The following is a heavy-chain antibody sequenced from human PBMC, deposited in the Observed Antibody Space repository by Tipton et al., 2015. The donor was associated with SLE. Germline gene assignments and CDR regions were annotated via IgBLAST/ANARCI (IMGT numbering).Heavy chain of an antibody. Sequence: TLSLTCTVSGGSISSYYWSWIRQPPGKGLEWIGYIYYSGSTNYNPSLKSRVTISVDTSKNQFSLKLSSVTAADTAVYYCAREFRVDTAWRFDYWGQGTLVTVSA. J-gene: IGHJ4*02. CDR1: GGSISSYY. CDR3: AREFRVDTAWRFDY. D-gene: IGHD5-18*01. V-gene: IGHV4-59*01. CDR2: IYYSGST.